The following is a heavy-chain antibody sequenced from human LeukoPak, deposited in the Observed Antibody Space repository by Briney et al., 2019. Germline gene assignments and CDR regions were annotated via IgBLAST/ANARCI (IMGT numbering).Heavy chain of an antibody. CDR2: ISGSGGST. D-gene: IGHD2-15*01. CDR3: AKKGSPLLGQNDY. CDR1: GFTFSSYA. V-gene: IGHV3-23*01. Sequence: PGGSLRLSCAASGFTFSSYAMSWVRQAPGEGLEWVSAISGSGGSTYYADSVKGRFTISRDNSKNTLYLQMNSLRAEDTAVYYCAKKGSPLLGQNDYWGQGTLVTVSS. J-gene: IGHJ4*02.